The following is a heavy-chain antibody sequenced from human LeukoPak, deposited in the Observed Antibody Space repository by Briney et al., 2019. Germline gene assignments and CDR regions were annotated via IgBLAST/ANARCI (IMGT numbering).Heavy chain of an antibody. V-gene: IGHV3-23*01. CDR2: ISGSGGGT. Sequence: PGGSLRLSCAASGFTFSSYAMSGVRQAPGKRLECVSAISGSGGGTYYADSVKVRFTISRDNSKNTLYLQMNSLRAEDTAVYYCAKVLLLFTSYYYYMDVWGKGTTVTVSS. CDR1: GFTFSSYA. D-gene: IGHD2-21*02. J-gene: IGHJ6*03. CDR3: AKVLLLFTSYYYYMDV.